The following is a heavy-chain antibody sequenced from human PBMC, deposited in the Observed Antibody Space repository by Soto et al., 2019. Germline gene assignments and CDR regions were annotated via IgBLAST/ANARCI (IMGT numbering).Heavy chain of an antibody. D-gene: IGHD6-13*01. J-gene: IGHJ4*02. Sequence: GGSLRLSCAASGFTFSSYAMSWVRQAPGKGLEWVSAISGSGGSTYYADSVKGRFTISRDNSKNTLYLQMNSLRAEDTAVYYCATKYSSSWYGDYWGQGTLVTVSS. CDR1: GFTFSSYA. V-gene: IGHV3-23*01. CDR3: ATKYSSSWYGDY. CDR2: ISGSGGST.